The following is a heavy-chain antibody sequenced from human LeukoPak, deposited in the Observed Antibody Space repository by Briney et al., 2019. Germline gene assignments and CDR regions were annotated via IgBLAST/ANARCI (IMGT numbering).Heavy chain of an antibody. D-gene: IGHD4-17*01. CDR2: INHSGST. CDR3: ARGQGVTTSYYYYYYYMDV. Sequence: PSETLSLTCAVYGGSFSGYYWSWIRQPPGKGPEWIGEINHSGSTNYNPSLKSRVTISVDTPKNQFSLKLSSVTAADTAVYYCARGQGVTTSYYYYYYYMDVWGKGTTVTVSS. CDR1: GGSFSGYY. V-gene: IGHV4-34*01. J-gene: IGHJ6*03.